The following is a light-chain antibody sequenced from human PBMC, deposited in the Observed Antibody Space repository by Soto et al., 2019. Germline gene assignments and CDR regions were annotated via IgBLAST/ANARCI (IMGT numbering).Light chain of an antibody. CDR3: QQYGHSPLT. Sequence: EIELTQSPGSLSLSPGERATLSCRASQSVRDRCLALYQQKSGQAPRLLIYGASRRATGIPDRFSGSGSGTDFTLNISRLEPEDFTVYYCQQYGHSPLTFGGGTKVDIK. J-gene: IGKJ4*01. CDR1: QSVRDRC. CDR2: GAS. V-gene: IGKV3-20*01.